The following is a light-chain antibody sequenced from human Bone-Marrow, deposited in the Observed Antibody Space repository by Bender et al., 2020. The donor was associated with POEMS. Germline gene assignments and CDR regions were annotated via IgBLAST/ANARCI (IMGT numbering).Light chain of an antibody. CDR2: DVN. CDR3: SLYTSSSTLA. J-gene: IGLJ2*01. V-gene: IGLV2-14*03. Sequence: QSALTQPASVSGSPRQSITISCTGTSSDVGGYNYVSWYQQHPGKAPKLMLYDVNNRPSGVSDRFSGSKSGNTASLTISGLQAEDEADYYCSLYTSSSTLAFGGGTKLTVL. CDR1: SSDVGGYNY.